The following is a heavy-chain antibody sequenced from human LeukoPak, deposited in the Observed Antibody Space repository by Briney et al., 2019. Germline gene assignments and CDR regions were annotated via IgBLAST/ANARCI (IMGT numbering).Heavy chain of an antibody. CDR3: TTWIQLWLQVAFDI. CDR2: IKSKTDGGTT. D-gene: IGHD5-18*01. Sequence: GGSLRLSCAASGFTFSNAWMSWVRQAPGKGLEWVGRIKSKTDGGTTDYAAPVKGRFTISRDDSKNTLYLQMNSLKTEDTAVYYCTTWIQLWLQVAFDIWGQGTMVTVSS. V-gene: IGHV3-15*01. J-gene: IGHJ3*02. CDR1: GFTFSNAW.